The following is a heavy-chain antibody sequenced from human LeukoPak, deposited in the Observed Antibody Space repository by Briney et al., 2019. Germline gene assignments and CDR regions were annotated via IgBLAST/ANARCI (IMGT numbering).Heavy chain of an antibody. V-gene: IGHV3-48*01. CDR3: ASTSLYYYDSSAYPGVFDC. CDR2: SSPI. D-gene: IGHD3-22*01. J-gene: IGHJ4*02. Sequence: SSPIYYADSVKGRFTISRDNSKNTLYLQMNSLRAEDTAVYYCASTSLYYYDSSAYPGVFDCWGQGTLVTVSS.